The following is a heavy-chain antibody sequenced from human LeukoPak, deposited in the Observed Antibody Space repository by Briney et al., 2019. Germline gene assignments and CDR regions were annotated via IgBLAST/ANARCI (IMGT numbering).Heavy chain of an antibody. J-gene: IGHJ4*02. V-gene: IGHV3-30-3*01. Sequence: PGGSLRLSCAASGFTFSSYAMHWVRQAPGKGLEWVAVISYDGSNKYYADSVKGRVTISRDNSKNTLYLQMNSLRAEDTAVYYCARDLKPLSMIVVVISMTFDYWGQGTLVTVSS. D-gene: IGHD3-22*01. CDR3: ARDLKPLSMIVVVISMTFDY. CDR2: ISYDGSNK. CDR1: GFTFSSYA.